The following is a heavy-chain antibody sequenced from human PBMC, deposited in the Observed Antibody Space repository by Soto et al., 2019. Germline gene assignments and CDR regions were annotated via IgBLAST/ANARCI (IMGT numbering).Heavy chain of an antibody. CDR3: ARELALPGQRRGDYYYGMGV. Sequence: GGSLRLSCAASGFTFSSYAMHWVRQAPGKGLEWVAVISYDGSNKYYADSVKGRFTISRDNSKNTLYLQMNSLRAEDTAVYYCARELALPGQRRGDYYYGMGVWGQGTTVTVSS. J-gene: IGHJ6*02. D-gene: IGHD1-1*01. V-gene: IGHV3-30-3*01. CDR1: GFTFSSYA. CDR2: ISYDGSNK.